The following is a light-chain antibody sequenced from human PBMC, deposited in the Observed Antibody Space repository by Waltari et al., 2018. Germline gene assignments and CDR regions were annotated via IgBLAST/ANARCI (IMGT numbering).Light chain of an antibody. CDR1: NIGSKS. Sequence: SYVLTQPPSVSVAPGKTARITCGGNNIGSKSVHWYQQKPGQAPVLVIYDDSDRPSGIPERFSGSNSGNTATLTISSVEAGDEADYYCQVWDSSSDHSWVFGGGTKLTVL. V-gene: IGLV3-21*04. CDR3: QVWDSSSDHSWV. J-gene: IGLJ3*02. CDR2: DDS.